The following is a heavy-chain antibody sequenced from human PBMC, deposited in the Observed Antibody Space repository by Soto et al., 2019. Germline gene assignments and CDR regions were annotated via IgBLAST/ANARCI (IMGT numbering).Heavy chain of an antibody. CDR2: ISYDGSNK. J-gene: IGHJ6*02. D-gene: IGHD3-9*01. V-gene: IGHV3-30*18. Sequence: GGSLRLSCAASGFTFSSYGMHWVRQAPGKGLEWVAVISYDGSNKYYADSVKGRFTISRDNSKNTLYLQMNSLRAEDTAVYYCAKDLKEGYDILTGLYYYYYYGMDVWGQGTTVTV. CDR3: AKDLKEGYDILTGLYYYYYYGMDV. CDR1: GFTFSSYG.